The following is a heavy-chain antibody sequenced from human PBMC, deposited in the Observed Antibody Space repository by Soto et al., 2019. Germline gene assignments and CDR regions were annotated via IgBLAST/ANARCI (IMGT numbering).Heavy chain of an antibody. CDR1: GYSFTSYW. D-gene: IGHD6-13*01. V-gene: IGHV5-51*01. CDR3: ARQKYGSRSAVGGMDV. J-gene: IGHJ6*02. Sequence: GASLKISCKGSGYSFTSYWIGWVRQMPGKGLEWMGIIYPGDSDTRYSPSFQGQVTISADKSISTAYLQWSSLKASDTAMYYCARQKYGSRSAVGGMDVWGQGTTVTVSS. CDR2: IYPGDSDT.